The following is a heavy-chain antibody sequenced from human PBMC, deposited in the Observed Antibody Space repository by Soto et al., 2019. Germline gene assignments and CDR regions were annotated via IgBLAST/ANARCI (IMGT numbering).Heavy chain of an antibody. V-gene: IGHV4-39*01. CDR2: IYYSGST. Sequence: SETLSLTCTVSGGSISSSSYYWGWIRQPPGRGLEWIGSIYYSGSTYYNPSLKSRVTISVDTSKNQFSLKLSSVTAADTAVNYCARTDYDSYYYYGMDVWGQGTTVTVSS. D-gene: IGHD4-17*01. J-gene: IGHJ6*02. CDR3: ARTDYDSYYYYGMDV. CDR1: GGSISSSSYY.